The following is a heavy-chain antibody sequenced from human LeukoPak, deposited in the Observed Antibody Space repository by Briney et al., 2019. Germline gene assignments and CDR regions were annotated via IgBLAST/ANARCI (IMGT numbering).Heavy chain of an antibody. Sequence: ASVRVSCKASGYTFTSYGISWVRQAPGQGLEWMGWISAYNGNTNYAQKLQGRVTMTTDTSTSTAYMELSRLRSDDTAVYYCARDITMVRGVITQYYYFDYWGQGTLVTVSS. CDR2: ISAYNGNT. CDR1: GYTFTSYG. D-gene: IGHD3-10*01. V-gene: IGHV1-18*01. CDR3: ARDITMVRGVITQYYYFDY. J-gene: IGHJ4*02.